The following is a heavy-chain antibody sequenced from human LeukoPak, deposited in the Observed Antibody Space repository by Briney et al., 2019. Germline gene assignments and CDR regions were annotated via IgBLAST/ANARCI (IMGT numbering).Heavy chain of an antibody. CDR1: GFTFSSYS. D-gene: IGHD1-26*01. CDR2: ISSNRSTT. Sequence: GGSLRLSCAASGFTFSSYSMNWVRQAPGKGLEWVSYISSNRSTTYYADSVKGRFTISRDNAKNSVYPQMNSLRAEDTAVYYVWSSGTYRSGAYFDFWGQGTLVTVSS. V-gene: IGHV3-48*01. CDR3: WSSGTYRSGAYFDF. J-gene: IGHJ4*02.